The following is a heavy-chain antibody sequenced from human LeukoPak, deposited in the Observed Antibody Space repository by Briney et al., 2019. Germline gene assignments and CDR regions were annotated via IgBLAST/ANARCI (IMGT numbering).Heavy chain of an antibody. Sequence: SETLSLTCTVSGGSISSSSYYWGWIRQPPGKGLEWIGSIYYSGSTYYNPSLKSRVTISVDTSKNQFSLKLSSVTAADTAVYYCARANSSSDAFDIWGQGTMVTLSS. CDR3: ARANSSSDAFDI. V-gene: IGHV4-39*07. CDR2: IYYSGST. CDR1: GGSISSSSYY. D-gene: IGHD6-6*01. J-gene: IGHJ3*02.